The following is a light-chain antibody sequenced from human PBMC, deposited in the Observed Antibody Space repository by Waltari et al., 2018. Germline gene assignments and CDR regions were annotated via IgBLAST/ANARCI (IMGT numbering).Light chain of an antibody. J-gene: IGLJ2*01. CDR2: YDG. V-gene: IGLV3-21*04. CDR3: QVWDTASNHVV. CDR1: DIGSKS. Sequence: SYVMTQAPAVSVAPGETARLTCGGGDIGSKSVHWYQQKPGQAPVLVIYYDGGRPAGIPERFSASNSGNTATLTIARVEAADEADFYCQVWDTASNHVVFGGGTKLTVL.